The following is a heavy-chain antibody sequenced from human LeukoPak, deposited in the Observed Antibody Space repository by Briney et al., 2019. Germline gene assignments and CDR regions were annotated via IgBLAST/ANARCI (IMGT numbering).Heavy chain of an antibody. V-gene: IGHV1-46*01. CDR1: GYTFTSYY. CDR2: INPSGGST. CDR3: ARDLRAVESMITFGGVIAH. D-gene: IGHD3-16*02. J-gene: IGHJ4*02. Sequence: ASVKVSCKASGYTFTSYYMHWVRQAPGQGLEWMGIINPSGGSTSYAQKFQGRVTMTRDTSTSTVYMELSSLRSEDTAVYYCARDLRAVESMITFGGVIAHWGQGTLVTVSS.